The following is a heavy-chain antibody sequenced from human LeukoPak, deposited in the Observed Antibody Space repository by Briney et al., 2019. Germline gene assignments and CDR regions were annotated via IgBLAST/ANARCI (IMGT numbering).Heavy chain of an antibody. CDR3: ARPPYGDYAYFDY. CDR2: IIPIFGTA. CDR1: GGTFSSYA. D-gene: IGHD4-17*01. J-gene: IGHJ4*02. V-gene: IGHV1-69*01. Sequence: SVKASCKASGGTFSSYAISWVRQAPGQGLEWMGGIIPIFGTANYAQKFQGRVTITADESTSTAYMELSSLRSEDTAVYYCARPPYGDYAYFDYWGQGTLVTVSS.